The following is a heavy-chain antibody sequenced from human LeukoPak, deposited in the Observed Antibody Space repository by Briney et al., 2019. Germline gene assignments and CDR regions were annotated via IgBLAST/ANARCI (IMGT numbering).Heavy chain of an antibody. J-gene: IGHJ3*02. CDR2: IYSSGST. CDR3: ARSDGYGLVGI. V-gene: IGHV4-39*07. CDR1: GGSIRSSDDY. D-gene: IGHD3-10*01. Sequence: SETLSLTCSVSGGSIRSSDDYWGFVRQTPGKGLEWIGSIYSSGSTYYNPSLKSRVIIIIDTPKNHFSLTLSSVTAADTAVYYCARSDGYGLVGIWGQGTMVTVSS.